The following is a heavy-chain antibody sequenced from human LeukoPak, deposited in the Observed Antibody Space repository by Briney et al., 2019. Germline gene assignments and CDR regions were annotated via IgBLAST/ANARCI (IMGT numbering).Heavy chain of an antibody. CDR2: IYYSGGT. D-gene: IGHD3-22*01. V-gene: IGHV4-59*01. CDR1: GGSISSYY. CDR3: ARVSTYYYDSSGYRLGNYMDV. J-gene: IGHJ6*03. Sequence: SETLSLTCTVSGGSISSYYWSWIRQPPGKGLEWIGYIYYSGGTNYNPSLKSRVTISVDTSKNQFSLKLSSVTAADTAVYYCARVSTYYYDSSGYRLGNYMDVWGKGTTVTVSS.